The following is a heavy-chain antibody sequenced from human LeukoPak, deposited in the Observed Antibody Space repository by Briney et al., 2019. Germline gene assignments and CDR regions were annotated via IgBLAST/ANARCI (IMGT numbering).Heavy chain of an antibody. J-gene: IGHJ6*04. CDR1: GFTFSTYG. CDR3: ARDQAAMKSYYYYGMDV. V-gene: IGHV3-33*01. D-gene: IGHD5-18*01. Sequence: GGSPRLSCAASGFTFSTYGMRWVRQAPGKGLEWVAVIWYDGSNKYYADSVKGRFTISRDNSKNTLYLQMNSLRAEDTAVYYCARDQAAMKSYYYYGMDVWGKGTTVTVSS. CDR2: IWYDGSNK.